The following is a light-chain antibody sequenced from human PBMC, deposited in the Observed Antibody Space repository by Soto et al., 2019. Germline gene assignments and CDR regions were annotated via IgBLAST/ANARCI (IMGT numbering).Light chain of an antibody. CDR3: QQPFKTPHT. J-gene: IGKJ2*01. CDR1: QTISSY. V-gene: IGKV1-39*01. CDR2: SAS. Sequence: DIQMTQSPTSLSASVGDSVTISCRASQTISSYLNWYQQQPGKAPKLLIYSASNLQTGVPSRFSGSGFGTDYTLTISSLQPADFGTYYCQQPFKTPHTFGQGTKVDI.